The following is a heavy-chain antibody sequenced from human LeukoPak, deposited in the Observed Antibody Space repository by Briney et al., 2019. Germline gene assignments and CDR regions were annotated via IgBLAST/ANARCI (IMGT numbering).Heavy chain of an antibody. CDR3: ARAPSPHSYDSSGYSN. Sequence: VASVKVSCKASGGTFSSYTISWGRQAPGQGLEWMGRIIPILGIANYAQKFQGRVTIPAAPSPSTAYMELSSLRSADTAAYYCARAPSPHSYDSSGYSNWGQGTLVTVSS. V-gene: IGHV1-69*02. CDR1: GGTFSSYT. D-gene: IGHD3-22*01. CDR2: IIPILGIA. J-gene: IGHJ4*02.